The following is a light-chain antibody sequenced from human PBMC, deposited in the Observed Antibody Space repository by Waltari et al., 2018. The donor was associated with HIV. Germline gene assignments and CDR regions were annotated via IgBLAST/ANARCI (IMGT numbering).Light chain of an antibody. CDR2: EVS. CDR3: SSYTSSSVV. CDR1: SSDVGGYNY. J-gene: IGLJ2*01. V-gene: IGLV2-14*01. Sequence: QSALTQPASVSGSPGQSITISCTGTSSDVGGYNYVSWYQQHPGKALKLMIYEVSNRPSGVSNRFSGSKSGNTASLTISGLQAEDEADYYCSSYTSSSVVFGGGTKLTVL.